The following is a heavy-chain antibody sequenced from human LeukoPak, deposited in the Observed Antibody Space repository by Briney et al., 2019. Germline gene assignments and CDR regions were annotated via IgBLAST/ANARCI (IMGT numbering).Heavy chain of an antibody. CDR2: ISGSGGST. V-gene: IGHV3-23*01. CDR3: AKDRHAPGRYCSSTSCLPFDP. J-gene: IGHJ5*02. Sequence: GGSLRLSCAASGFTFSNYWMHWVRQVPGKGLEWVSAISGSGGSTYYADSVKGRFTISRDNSEKKLYLQMNSLRTEDTAVYYCAKDRHAPGRYCSSTSCLPFDPWGQGTLVTVSS. D-gene: IGHD2-2*01. CDR1: GFTFSNYW.